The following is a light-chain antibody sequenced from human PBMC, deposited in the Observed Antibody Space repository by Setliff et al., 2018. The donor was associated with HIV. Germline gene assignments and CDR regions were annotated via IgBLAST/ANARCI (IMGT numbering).Light chain of an antibody. Sequence: QSALTQPASVSGSPGQSITISCTGTNSDVGGYNYVSWYQHHPGKAPKLLIYDVTRRPSGVTHRFSGSKSGNTASLTISGLQAEDEADYYCCSYAGTSTYVFGTGTKVT. J-gene: IGLJ1*01. V-gene: IGLV2-23*02. CDR2: DVT. CDR1: NSDVGGYNY. CDR3: CSYAGTSTYV.